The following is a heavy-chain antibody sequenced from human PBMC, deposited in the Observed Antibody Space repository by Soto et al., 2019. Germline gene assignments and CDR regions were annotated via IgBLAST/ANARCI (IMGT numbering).Heavy chain of an antibody. CDR3: ARHEGGDYDGATYLRPNWFDP. CDR2: IYYSGST. D-gene: IGHD2-21*02. Sequence: SETLSLTCTVSGGSISSYYWSWIRQPPGKGLEWIGYIYYSGSTNYNPSLKSRVTLSVDTSKNQFSLNLSSVTAADTAVYYCARHEGGDYDGATYLRPNWFDPWGQGTLVTVSS. V-gene: IGHV4-59*08. CDR1: GGSISSYY. J-gene: IGHJ5*02.